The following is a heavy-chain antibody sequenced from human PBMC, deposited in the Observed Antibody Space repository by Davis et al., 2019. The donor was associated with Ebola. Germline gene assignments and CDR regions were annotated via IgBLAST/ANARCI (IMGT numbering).Heavy chain of an antibody. Sequence: AASVKVSCEASGYTFTSYGISWVRQATGQGLEWMGWMNPNSGNTGYAQDFQGRITMTRNISISTAYMELSSLRSEDTAVYYCARRVGARSGFDYWGRGTLVTVSS. CDR1: GYTFTSYG. J-gene: IGHJ4*02. V-gene: IGHV1-8*02. CDR2: MNPNSGNT. CDR3: ARRVGARSGFDY. D-gene: IGHD1-26*01.